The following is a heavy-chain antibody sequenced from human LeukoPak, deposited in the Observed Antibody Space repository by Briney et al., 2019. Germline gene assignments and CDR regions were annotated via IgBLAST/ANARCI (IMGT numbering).Heavy chain of an antibody. CDR1: GGSFSGYY. J-gene: IGHJ5*02. V-gene: IGHV4-34*01. Sequence: PSETLSLTCAVYGGSFSGYYWSWIRQPPGKGLEWIGEINHGGSTNYNPPLKSRVTISVDTSKNQFSLKLSSVTAADTAVYYCARRWIVVVPAAPAPSNWFDPWGQGTLVTVSS. CDR3: ARRWIVVVPAAPAPSNWFDP. D-gene: IGHD2-2*01. CDR2: INHGGST.